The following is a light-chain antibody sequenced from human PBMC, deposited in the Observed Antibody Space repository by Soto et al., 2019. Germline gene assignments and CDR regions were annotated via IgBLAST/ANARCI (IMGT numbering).Light chain of an antibody. V-gene: IGLV2-14*01. CDR3: SSYTATTTLVV. CDR2: NVS. CDR1: SSDVGNHNS. Sequence: QSALTQPASVSGSPGQSITISCTGTSSDVGNHNSVSWYQQHPGKAPKLMIYNVSNRPSGVSNRFSGSKSGNTASLTISGLQAEEEADDYCSSYTATTTLVVFGGGTKLTVL. J-gene: IGLJ2*01.